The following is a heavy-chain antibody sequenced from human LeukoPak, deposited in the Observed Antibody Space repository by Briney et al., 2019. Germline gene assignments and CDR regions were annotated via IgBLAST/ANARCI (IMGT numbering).Heavy chain of an antibody. CDR1: GFTFCSYA. Sequence: GGSLRLSCAASGFTFCSYAMSWVRQAPGKGLEWVSTISGRDVSTYYADSVKGRFTVSRDNSKNTLYLQMSSLRAGDTAVYYCAKAGHYGSGSYYSDYWGRGTLVTVSP. J-gene: IGHJ4*02. CDR2: ISGRDVST. CDR3: AKAGHYGSGSYYSDY. D-gene: IGHD3-10*01. V-gene: IGHV3-23*01.